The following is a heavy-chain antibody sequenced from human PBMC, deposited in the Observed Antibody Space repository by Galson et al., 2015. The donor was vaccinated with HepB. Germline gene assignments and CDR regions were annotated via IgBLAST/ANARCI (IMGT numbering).Heavy chain of an antibody. CDR3: AREAVTTYGLDV. CDR2: ITSSSTII. CDR1: GFTFSNYN. D-gene: IGHD1-14*01. Sequence: SLSLSCAASGFTFSNYNMNWVRQAPGKGLEWVSYITSSSTIIYYADSVKGRFTISRDNGKNSLYLQMNSLRDEDTAVYYCAREAVTTYGLDVWGQGTTVTVSS. V-gene: IGHV3-48*02. J-gene: IGHJ6*02.